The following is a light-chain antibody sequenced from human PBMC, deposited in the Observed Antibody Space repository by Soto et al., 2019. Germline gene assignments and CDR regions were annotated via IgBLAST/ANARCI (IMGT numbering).Light chain of an antibody. J-gene: IGLJ1*01. V-gene: IGLV2-14*03. CDR2: DVY. CDR3: SSYARTSTLV. Sequence: QSALTQPASVSGSPGQSITISCTGTSSDVGGYNFVSWYEHRPGKAPKLINYDVYYRPSGVSDRFSGSKSGNTASLTISGLQSEDEADYYCSSYARTSTLVVGTGTKLTVL. CDR1: SSDVGGYNF.